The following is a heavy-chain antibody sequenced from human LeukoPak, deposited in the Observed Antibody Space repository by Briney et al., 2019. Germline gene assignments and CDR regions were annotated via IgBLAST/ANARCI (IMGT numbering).Heavy chain of an antibody. V-gene: IGHV3-23*01. CDR1: GFTFSSYA. Sequence: GGSLRLSCAASGFTFSSYAMSWVRQAPGKGLEWVSAISGSGGSTYYADPVKGRFTISRDNSKNTLHLQMNSLRAEDTAVYYCAKLLAVAGPGLWGQGTLVTVSS. J-gene: IGHJ4*02. CDR2: ISGSGGST. D-gene: IGHD6-19*01. CDR3: AKLLAVAGPGL.